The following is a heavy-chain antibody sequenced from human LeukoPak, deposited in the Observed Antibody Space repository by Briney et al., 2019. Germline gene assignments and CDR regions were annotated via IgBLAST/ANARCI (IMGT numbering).Heavy chain of an antibody. CDR3: AVILTGYITDFDY. CDR1: GGSISSSSYY. V-gene: IGHV4-39*01. Sequence: SETLSLTCTVSGGSISSSSYYWGWIRQPPGKGLEWIGSIYYSGSTYYNPSLKSRVTISVDTSKNQFSLKLSSVTAADTAVYYCAVILTGYITDFDYWGQGTLVTVSS. J-gene: IGHJ4*02. CDR2: IYYSGST. D-gene: IGHD3-9*01.